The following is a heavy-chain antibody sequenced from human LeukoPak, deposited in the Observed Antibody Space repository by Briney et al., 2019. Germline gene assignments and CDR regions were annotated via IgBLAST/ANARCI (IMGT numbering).Heavy chain of an antibody. V-gene: IGHV3-74*01. J-gene: IGHJ4*02. Sequence: PGGSLRLSCAASGFTFSDYWMHWVRQAPGKGPVWVSRINSDGTTTTYADSVKGRFTISRDNAKNTLYVQMNSLRAEDTAVYYCAKAIWVAATTSWFCFDYWGQGTLVTVSS. CDR3: AKAIWVAATTSWFCFDY. CDR1: GFTFSDYW. CDR2: INSDGTTT. D-gene: IGHD4-11*01.